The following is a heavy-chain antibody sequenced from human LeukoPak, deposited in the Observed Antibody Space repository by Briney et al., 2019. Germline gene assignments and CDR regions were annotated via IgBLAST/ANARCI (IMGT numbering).Heavy chain of an antibody. CDR2: FDPEDGET. J-gene: IGHJ4*02. CDR1: GYTLTELS. Sequence: ASVKVSCKVSGYTLTELSMHWVRQAPGKGLEWMGGFDPEDGETIYAQKFQGRVTMTEDTSTDTAYMELSSLRSEDTAVYFCAKEWGTYTGFDYWGRGALVTVSS. V-gene: IGHV1-24*01. D-gene: IGHD3-16*01. CDR3: AKEWGTYTGFDY.